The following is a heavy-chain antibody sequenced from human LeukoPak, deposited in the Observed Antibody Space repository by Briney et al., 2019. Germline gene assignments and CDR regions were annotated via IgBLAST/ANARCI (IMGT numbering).Heavy chain of an antibody. J-gene: IGHJ4*02. V-gene: IGHV5-51*01. Sequence: GESLKISCKGSGYSFTDYWIGWVRQMPGKGLDWMGIIYPGDSDTRYSPSFQGQVTISADKSISTAYLQWCSLKASDTAMYYCASHRAGGGSGLDYWGQGTLVTVSS. CDR1: GYSFTDYW. CDR2: IYPGDSDT. CDR3: ASHRAGGGSGLDY. D-gene: IGHD2-15*01.